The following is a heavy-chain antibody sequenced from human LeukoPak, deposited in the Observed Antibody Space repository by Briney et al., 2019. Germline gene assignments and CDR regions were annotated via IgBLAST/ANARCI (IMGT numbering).Heavy chain of an antibody. CDR3: AKDCSGGSCFDY. CDR1: GFTFSSYW. V-gene: IGHV3-74*01. CDR2: INSDGSST. D-gene: IGHD2-15*01. J-gene: IGHJ4*02. Sequence: GGSLRLSCAASGFTFSSYWMHWVRQAPGKGLVWVSRINSDGSSTSYADSVKGRFTISRDNAKNTLYLQMNRLRAEDTAVYYCAKDCSGGSCFDYWGQGTLVTVSS.